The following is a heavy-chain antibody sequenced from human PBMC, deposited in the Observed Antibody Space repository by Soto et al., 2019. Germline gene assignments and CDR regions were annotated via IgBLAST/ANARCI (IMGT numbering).Heavy chain of an antibody. D-gene: IGHD3-10*01. Sequence: QLLQSGGGLVQPGGSLTLSCAASGFTFGTTDMSWVRQAPGEGLEWVSTIDGSGGITYYADSVKGRFTISRDNSRNTVYLPMNSLRGDDTALYYCVKNSGGFKTWGQGALVTVSS. CDR1: GFTFGTTD. CDR2: IDGSGGIT. J-gene: IGHJ5*02. V-gene: IGHV3-23*01. CDR3: VKNSGGFKT.